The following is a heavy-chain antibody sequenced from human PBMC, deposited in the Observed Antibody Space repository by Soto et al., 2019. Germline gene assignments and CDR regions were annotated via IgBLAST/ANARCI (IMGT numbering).Heavy chain of an antibody. V-gene: IGHV3-30*18. Sequence: GGSLRLSCAASGFTFSHCGMHWVRQAPGKGLEWVAVISYDGSNKYYADSVKGRFTISRDNSKNTLYLQMNSLRAEDTAVYYCAKDQAYYYGAGSHYYYYGMDVWGQGTTVTVSS. CDR3: AKDQAYYYGAGSHYYYYGMDV. D-gene: IGHD3-10*01. J-gene: IGHJ6*02. CDR1: GFTFSHCG. CDR2: ISYDGSNK.